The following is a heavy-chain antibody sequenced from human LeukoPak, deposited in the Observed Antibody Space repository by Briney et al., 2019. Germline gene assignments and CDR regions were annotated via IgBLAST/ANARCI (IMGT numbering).Heavy chain of an antibody. J-gene: IGHJ5*02. D-gene: IGHD3-10*01. CDR3: ATHSDFGSGSYRWFDP. V-gene: IGHV3-23*01. Sequence: GGSLTLSRAASGFTFRSYAMSWVRQAAGKGLEWVSTTSDSGGSTYYADSVKGRFTISRDNFKNTLYLQMNSLRADDTAVYYCATHSDFGSGSYRWFDPWGQGTLVIVSS. CDR2: TSDSGGST. CDR1: GFTFRSYA.